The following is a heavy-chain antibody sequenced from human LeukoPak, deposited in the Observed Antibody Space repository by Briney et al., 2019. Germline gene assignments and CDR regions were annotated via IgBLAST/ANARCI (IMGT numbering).Heavy chain of an antibody. CDR2: MNPNSGNT. J-gene: IGHJ3*02. CDR3: ARGPPWRGFDI. V-gene: IGHV1-8*01. CDR1: GFTFTSDE. D-gene: IGHD5-24*01. Sequence: ASVKVSCKASGFTFTSDEINWLRQATGQGLEWMGWMNPNSGNTAYAQNFQGRVTMTRDTSISTAFMELSSLRSEDTAVYYRARGPPWRGFDIWGQGTMVTVSS.